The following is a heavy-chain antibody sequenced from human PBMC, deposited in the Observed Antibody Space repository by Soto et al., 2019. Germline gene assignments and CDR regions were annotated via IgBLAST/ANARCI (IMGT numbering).Heavy chain of an antibody. CDR1: GFTFSSYA. V-gene: IGHV3-30-3*01. CDR2: ISYDGSNK. Sequence: QVQLVESGGGVVQPGRSLRLSCAASGFTFSSYAMHWVRQAPGKGLEWVAVISYDGSNKYYADSVKGRFTISRDNSNNTLYLQMNSLRAEDTAVYYCARDRLRYNWNEFPYYYYGMDVWGHGTTVTVSS. J-gene: IGHJ6*02. D-gene: IGHD1-1*01. CDR3: ARDRLRYNWNEFPYYYYGMDV.